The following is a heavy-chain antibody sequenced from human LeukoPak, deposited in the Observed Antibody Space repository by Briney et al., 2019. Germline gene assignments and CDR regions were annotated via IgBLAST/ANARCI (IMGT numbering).Heavy chain of an antibody. CDR2: IYSSGST. J-gene: IGHJ3*02. Sequence: GGSLRFSCAASGFTFSTYAMSWVRQAPGKGLEWVSIIYSSGSTYYADSVKGRFTISRDNSKNTLYLQMNSLRDEDTAVYYCARHLSGDDIWGQGTMVTVSS. CDR3: ARHLSGDDI. CDR1: GFTFSTYA. D-gene: IGHD4-17*01. V-gene: IGHV3-66*04.